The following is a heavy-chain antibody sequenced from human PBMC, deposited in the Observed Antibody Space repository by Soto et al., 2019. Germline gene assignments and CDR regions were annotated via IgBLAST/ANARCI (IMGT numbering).Heavy chain of an antibody. CDR2: IYYSGST. CDR3: ARLLVAATLDGRVDYYYYYGMDV. V-gene: IGHV4-59*08. D-gene: IGHD2-15*01. Sequence: PSETLSLTCTVSGGSISSHYWSWIRQPPGKGLEWIGYIYYSGSTNYNPSLKSRVTISVDTSKNQFSLKLSPVTAADPAVYYCARLLVAATLDGRVDYYYYYGMDVWGQGTTVTVSS. J-gene: IGHJ6*02. CDR1: GGSISSHY.